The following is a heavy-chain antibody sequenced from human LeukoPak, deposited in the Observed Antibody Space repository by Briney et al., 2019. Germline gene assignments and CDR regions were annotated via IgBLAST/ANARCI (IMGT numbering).Heavy chain of an antibody. CDR2: ISSDGNTE. Sequence: GGSLRLSCAASGFSLTTYPMNWLRQVPGKGLEWVSHISSDGNTEYYADSVRVRFTMSRDNAKSSLDLHMNSLRTEDTAVYYCARDIVNGPFVTSLESWGQGALVTVSS. CDR1: GFSLTTYP. V-gene: IGHV3-48*03. J-gene: IGHJ4*02. D-gene: IGHD2-8*01. CDR3: ARDIVNGPFVTSLES.